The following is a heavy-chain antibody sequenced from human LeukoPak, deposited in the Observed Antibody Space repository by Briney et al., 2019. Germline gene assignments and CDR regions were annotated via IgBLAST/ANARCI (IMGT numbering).Heavy chain of an antibody. CDR1: GFTFSSFG. V-gene: IGHV3-33*01. CDR3: ARDDFGRGSPFDN. Sequence: PGVSLRLSCAASGFTFSSFGMHWVRQSPGKGLEWVSVISYDGYNKFYADSVKGRFTISRDNSKNTLSLQMDSLRAEDTAVYYCARDDFGRGSPFDNWGQGTLVTVSS. J-gene: IGHJ4*02. CDR2: ISYDGYNK. D-gene: IGHD3/OR15-3a*01.